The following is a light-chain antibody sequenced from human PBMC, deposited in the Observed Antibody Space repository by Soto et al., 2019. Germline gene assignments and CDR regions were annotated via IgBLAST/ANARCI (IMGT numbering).Light chain of an antibody. CDR3: QQYNTYRT. J-gene: IGKJ1*01. V-gene: IGKV1-5*03. CDR1: QSVSSW. Sequence: DSQMTQSPYTLSSSVGYRVPLIFRASQSVSSWLAWYQQKPGKAPTLLIHTASTLQSGVPSRFSGSGSGTDFTLIISSLQPDDFATYFCQQYNTYRTFGQGTKVDIK. CDR2: TAS.